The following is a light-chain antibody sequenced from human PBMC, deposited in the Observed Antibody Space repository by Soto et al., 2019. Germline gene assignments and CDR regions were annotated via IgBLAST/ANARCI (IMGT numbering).Light chain of an antibody. V-gene: IGLV2-14*01. Sequence: QSVLTQPASVSGSPGQSITISCTGTSSDVGNYNYVSWYQQHTGKAPKLIIYEVSNRPSGVSNRFSGSKSGNTASLSISGLQAEDEGDYYCSSFTTSSTWVFGGGTKLTVL. CDR3: SSFTTSSTWV. J-gene: IGLJ3*02. CDR1: SSDVGNYNY. CDR2: EVS.